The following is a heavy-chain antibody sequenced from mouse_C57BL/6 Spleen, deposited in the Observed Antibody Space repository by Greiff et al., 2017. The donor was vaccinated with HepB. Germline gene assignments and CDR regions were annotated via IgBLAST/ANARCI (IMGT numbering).Heavy chain of an antibody. Sequence: VQLQQSGTELVKPGASVKLSCKASGYTFTSYWMHWVKQRPGQGLEWIGNINPSNGGTNYNEKFKSKATLTVDKSSSTAYMQLSSLTSEDSAVYYCARSGGYYFYAMDYWGQGTSVTVSS. V-gene: IGHV1-53*01. J-gene: IGHJ4*01. CDR1: GYTFTSYW. CDR3: ARSGGYYFYAMDY. CDR2: INPSNGGT. D-gene: IGHD2-3*01.